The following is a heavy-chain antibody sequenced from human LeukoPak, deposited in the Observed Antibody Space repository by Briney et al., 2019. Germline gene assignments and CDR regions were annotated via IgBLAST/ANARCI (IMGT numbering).Heavy chain of an antibody. CDR2: IYTGGRT. D-gene: IGHD3-3*01. Sequence: GGSLRLSCGVSGFIFSHYYMYWVSQAPGKSLEWVSVIYTGGRTLYADSVRGRVTISRDSPKNTLYLQMDSLRAEDTAVYYCARDSSDFGDALDIWGQGTIVTVSS. CDR1: GFIFSHYY. CDR3: ARDSSDFGDALDI. J-gene: IGHJ3*02. V-gene: IGHV3-53*01.